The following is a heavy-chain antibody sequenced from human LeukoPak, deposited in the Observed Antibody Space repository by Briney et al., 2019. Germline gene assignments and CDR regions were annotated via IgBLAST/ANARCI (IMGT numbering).Heavy chain of an antibody. CDR2: ISAYNGNT. D-gene: IGHD3-3*01. Sequence: ASVKVSCKASGYTFTSYGISWVRQAPGQGLEWMGWISAYNGNTNYAQKLQGRVTMTTDTSTSTAYMELRSLRSDDTAVYYCARAFSPVLRFPSHYYYYYYMDVWGKGTTVTVSS. CDR1: GYTFTSYG. CDR3: ARAFSPVLRFPSHYYYYYYMDV. V-gene: IGHV1-18*01. J-gene: IGHJ6*03.